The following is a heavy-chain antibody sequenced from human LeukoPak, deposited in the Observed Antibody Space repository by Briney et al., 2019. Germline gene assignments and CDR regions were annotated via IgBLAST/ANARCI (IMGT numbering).Heavy chain of an antibody. J-gene: IGHJ4*01. V-gene: IGHV3-23*01. CDR2: ISNSGGSI. Sequence: GGSLTLLCAASGFTFSNYGMSWVRQAPGKGLEWVSGISNSGGSIYYADSVKGRFTISRDNSRNTLYLQMNSLRAEDEDTAVYYCAKDHYDSGHNYFDHWGQGTLVTVSS. CDR3: AKDHYDSGHNYFDH. CDR1: GFTFSNYG. D-gene: IGHD3-10*01.